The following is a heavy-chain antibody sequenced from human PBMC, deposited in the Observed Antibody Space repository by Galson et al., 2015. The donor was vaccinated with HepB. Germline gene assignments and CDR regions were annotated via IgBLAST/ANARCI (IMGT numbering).Heavy chain of an antibody. V-gene: IGHV1-69*13. J-gene: IGHJ4*02. D-gene: IGHD3-10*01. Sequence: SVKVSCKASGGTFSSYAISWMRQAPGQGLEWMGGIISIFGTANYAQKFQGRVTITADESTSTAYMELSSLRSEDTAVYYCARDQGGATAGSADDWGQGTLVTVSS. CDR2: IISIFGTA. CDR3: ARDQGGATAGSADD. CDR1: GGTFSSYA.